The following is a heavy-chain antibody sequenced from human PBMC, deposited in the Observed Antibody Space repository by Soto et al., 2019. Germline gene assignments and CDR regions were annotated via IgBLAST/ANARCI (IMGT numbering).Heavy chain of an antibody. J-gene: IGHJ4*02. V-gene: IGHV5-51*01. CDR1: GYNFAGYW. CDR2: IYPSDSDS. Sequence: GESLKIACKGSGYNFAGYWIAWVRQMPGKGLELMGIIYPSDSDSRYRPSFQGQVTISADKSISSAYLQWSSLRASDTAMYYCARGGVSTRTFDYWGQGTPVTVSS. D-gene: IGHD3-3*01. CDR3: ARGGVSTRTFDY.